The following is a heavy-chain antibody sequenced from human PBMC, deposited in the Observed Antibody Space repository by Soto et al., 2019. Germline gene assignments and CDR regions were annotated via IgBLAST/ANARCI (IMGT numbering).Heavy chain of an antibody. J-gene: IGHJ6*02. Sequence: PGVSMGLCWAASEVTCGSHGVSWVSQAPGKGLEWVANIKQDGSEKYYVDSVKGRFTISRDNAKNSLYLQMNSLRAEDTAVYYCARDSSPYYYYGMDVWGQGTTVTVSS. CDR2: IKQDGSEK. CDR3: ARDSSPYYYYGMDV. V-gene: IGHV3-7*01. CDR1: EVTCGSHG.